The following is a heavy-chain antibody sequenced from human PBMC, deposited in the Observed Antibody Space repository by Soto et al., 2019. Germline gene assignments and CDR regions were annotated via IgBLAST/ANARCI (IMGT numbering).Heavy chain of an antibody. V-gene: IGHV1-18*01. CDR1: GYTFTAYG. CDR3: ARELNTDPSAYYSFAY. J-gene: IGHJ4*02. CDR2: VSTNNADT. Sequence: QVLLVQSGPEVKMPGASVKVSCKTSGYTFTAYGLAWLRQAPGQRPEWMGWVSTNNADTNYAPRLQGRVTMTTDKSTTITYMELRSLRYDDTAVYYCARELNTDPSAYYSFAYWGQGTLVTVSS. D-gene: IGHD3-22*01.